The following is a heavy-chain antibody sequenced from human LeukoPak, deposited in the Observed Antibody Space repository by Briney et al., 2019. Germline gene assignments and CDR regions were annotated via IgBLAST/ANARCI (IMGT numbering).Heavy chain of an antibody. D-gene: IGHD3-16*01. CDR2: IHYSGST. CDR1: GGPISSYY. J-gene: IGHJ4*02. CDR3: ARTFWGKYIDY. V-gene: IGHV4-59*01. Sequence: ASETLSLTCTVSGGPISSYYWSWIRQPPGKGLEWIGYIHYSGSTNYNPSLKSRVTISADTSKNQFSLKLSSVTAADTAVYYCARTFWGKYIDYWGQGTLVTVTS.